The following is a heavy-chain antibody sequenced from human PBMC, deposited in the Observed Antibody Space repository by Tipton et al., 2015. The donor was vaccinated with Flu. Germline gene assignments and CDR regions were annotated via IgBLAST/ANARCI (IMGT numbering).Heavy chain of an antibody. Sequence: TLSLTCSVSGSSIGGAFCWGWIRQPPRKGLQWIGNLCHSGNTYYNPSLKSRVTISIDTSKNQFSLKLTSVTAADTAVYYCARDLKWSSAYYNPFGYWGQGTLVTVSS. CDR2: LCHSGNT. CDR1: GSSIGGAFC. CDR3: ARDLKWSSAYYNPFGY. V-gene: IGHV4-38-2*02. J-gene: IGHJ4*02. D-gene: IGHD3-22*01.